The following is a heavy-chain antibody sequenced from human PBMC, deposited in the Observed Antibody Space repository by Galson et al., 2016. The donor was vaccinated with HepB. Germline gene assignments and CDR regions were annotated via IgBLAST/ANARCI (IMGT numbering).Heavy chain of an antibody. CDR3: AHRHIVAAAPHFDY. CDR1: GFSLSTSGVG. Sequence: PALVKPTQTLTLTCTFSGFSLSTSGVGVGWIRQPPGKALEWLALIYWDDDKRYSPSLKSRLTITKDTSKNQVVLTMTNMDPVDTATYFCAHRHIVAAAPHFDYWGQGKLVTVSS. CDR2: IYWDDDK. J-gene: IGHJ4*02. D-gene: IGHD6-13*01. V-gene: IGHV2-5*02.